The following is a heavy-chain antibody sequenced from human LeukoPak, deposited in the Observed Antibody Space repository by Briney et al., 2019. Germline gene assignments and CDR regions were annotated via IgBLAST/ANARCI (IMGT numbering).Heavy chain of an antibody. CDR2: INQDGSDK. V-gene: IGHV3-7*01. J-gene: IGHJ6*02. CDR3: ARDLVVVGSSFSYGMDV. Sequence: GGSLRLSCAASGFSISAYWMSWVRQAPGKGLEWVANINQDGSDKYSVDSVKGRFTISRDNAKNSLYLEMNSRRAADTAVYYCARDLVVVGSSFSYGMDVWGQGTTVTVSS. D-gene: IGHD2-15*01. CDR1: GFSISAYW.